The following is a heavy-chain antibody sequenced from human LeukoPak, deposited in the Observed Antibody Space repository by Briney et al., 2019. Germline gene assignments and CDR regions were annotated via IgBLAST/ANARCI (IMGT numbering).Heavy chain of an antibody. Sequence: GGSLRLSCAASGFTFSNYGMHWVRQAPGKGLEWVALIWYDGSKEYYADSVKGRFTISRDNSKNMLYLQMNSLRAEDTTVYYCARGGYYEDYWGQGTLVTVSS. CDR1: GFTFSNYG. V-gene: IGHV3-33*01. J-gene: IGHJ4*02. CDR2: IWYDGSKE. D-gene: IGHD3-22*01. CDR3: ARGGYYEDY.